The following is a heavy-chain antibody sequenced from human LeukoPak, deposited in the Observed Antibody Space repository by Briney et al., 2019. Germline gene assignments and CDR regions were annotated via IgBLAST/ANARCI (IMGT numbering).Heavy chain of an antibody. V-gene: IGHV1-18*01. CDR3: ASLGRDVDTAMVEDY. CDR1: GYTFTSYG. D-gene: IGHD5-18*01. CDR2: ISAYNGNT. Sequence: ASVKVSCKASGYTFTSYGISWVRQAPGQGLEWMGWISAYNGNTNYAQKLQGGVTMTTDTSTSTAYMELRSLRSDDTAVYYCASLGRDVDTAMVEDYWGQGTLVTVSS. J-gene: IGHJ4*02.